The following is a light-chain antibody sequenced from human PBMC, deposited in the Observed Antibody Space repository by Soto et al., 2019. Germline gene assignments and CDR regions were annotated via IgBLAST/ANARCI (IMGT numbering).Light chain of an antibody. V-gene: IGLV2-23*01. J-gene: IGLJ3*02. CDR1: STDVGNYNL. CDR2: DDT. CDR3: CSYAGSNTYVL. Sequence: QSALTQPASVSGSPGQSITISCTGTSTDVGNYNLVSWYQHHPGKAPKLMIYDDTKRPSGVSNRFSGSKSGNTASLTISGLQAEDEADYHCCSYAGSNTYVLFGGGTKLTVL.